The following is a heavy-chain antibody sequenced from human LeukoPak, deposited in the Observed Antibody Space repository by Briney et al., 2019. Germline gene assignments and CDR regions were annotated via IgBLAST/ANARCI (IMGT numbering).Heavy chain of an antibody. D-gene: IGHD3-3*01. CDR1: GGSISSYY. CDR3: ARGSFGVPEYWFDP. CDR2: IYYSGST. Sequence: PSETLSLTCTVSGGSISSYYWSWIRQPPGKGLEWIGYIYYSGSTNYNPSLKSRVTISVDTSKNQFSLKLSSVTAADTAVYYCARGSFGVPEYWFDPWGQGTLVTVSS. J-gene: IGHJ5*02. V-gene: IGHV4-59*01.